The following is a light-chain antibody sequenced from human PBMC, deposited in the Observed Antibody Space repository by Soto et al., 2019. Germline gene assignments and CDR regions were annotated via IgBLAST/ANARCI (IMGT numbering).Light chain of an antibody. J-gene: IGKJ2*01. CDR2: GAS. Sequence: EIVMTQSPATLSVSPGERATLSCRASQSVSSSYLARYQQKPGQAPRLLIYGASTRATGIPARFSGSGSGTEFTLTISNLQSEDFAVYYCQQYNNWPQTFGQGTKLESK. CDR3: QQYNNWPQT. CDR1: QSVSSSY. V-gene: IGKV3-15*01.